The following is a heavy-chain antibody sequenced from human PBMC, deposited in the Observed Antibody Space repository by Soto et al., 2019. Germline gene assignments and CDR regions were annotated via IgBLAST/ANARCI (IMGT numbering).Heavy chain of an antibody. CDR3: ARVAAGIRWNWFEP. Sequence: PGGSLRLSCAASGFTFDDYTMHWVRQAPGKGLEWVSLISCSSSYIYYADSVKGRFTISRDNAKNSLYLQMNSLRAEDTAVYYCARVAAGIRWNWFEPWGQGTLVTVSS. CDR2: ISCSSSYI. V-gene: IGHV3-21*01. D-gene: IGHD6-13*01. J-gene: IGHJ5*02. CDR1: GFTFDDYT.